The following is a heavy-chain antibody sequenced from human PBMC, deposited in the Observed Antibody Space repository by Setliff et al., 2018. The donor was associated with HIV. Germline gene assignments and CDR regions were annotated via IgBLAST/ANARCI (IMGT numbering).Heavy chain of an antibody. Sequence: PSETLSLTCTVSGGSMSSTIYYWGWIRQPPGKGLTWIGSIYYTGGTYYNPSLKSRVTISVDMSKNQFSLKLSSVTAADTAVHYCASSMGSHDAFDIWGQGTMVTVSS. J-gene: IGHJ3*02. D-gene: IGHD2-8*01. V-gene: IGHV4-39*07. CDR2: IYYTGGT. CDR3: ASSMGSHDAFDI. CDR1: GGSMSSTIYY.